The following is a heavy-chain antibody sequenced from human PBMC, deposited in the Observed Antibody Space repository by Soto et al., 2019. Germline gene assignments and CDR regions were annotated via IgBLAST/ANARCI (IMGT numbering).Heavy chain of an antibody. D-gene: IGHD3-3*01. CDR3: ARGRGFWSGYPSGWFDP. Sequence: ASVKVSCKASGYTFTSYYMHWVRQAPGQGLEWMGIINPSGGSTSYAQKFQGRVTMTRDTSTSTVYMELSSLRSEDTAVYYCARGRGFWSGYPSGWFDPWGQGTLVTVSS. CDR2: INPSGGST. CDR1: GYTFTSYY. V-gene: IGHV1-46*01. J-gene: IGHJ5*02.